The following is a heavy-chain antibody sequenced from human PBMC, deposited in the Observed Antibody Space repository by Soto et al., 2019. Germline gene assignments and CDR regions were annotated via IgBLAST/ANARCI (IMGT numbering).Heavy chain of an antibody. CDR3: ARASYSSSWYPHYYYGMDV. J-gene: IGHJ6*02. Sequence: QVQLVQSGAEVKKPGASVKVSCKASGYTFTSYGISWVRQAPGQGLEWMGWISAYNGNTNYAQKLQGRVTMTTDTFTSTAYMELRSLRSDDTAMYYCARASYSSSWYPHYYYGMDVWGQGTTVTVSS. CDR2: ISAYNGNT. CDR1: GYTFTSYG. V-gene: IGHV1-18*04. D-gene: IGHD6-13*01.